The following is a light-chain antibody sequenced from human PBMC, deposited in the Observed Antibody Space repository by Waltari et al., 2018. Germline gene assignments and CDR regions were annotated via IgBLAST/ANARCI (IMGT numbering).Light chain of an antibody. CDR2: GTS. Sequence: EIVMTQSPATLSLSPGERATLSCRASQSVSSSLAWYQRKPGQAPRLLIYGTSTRATDIPDRFTGSGSGTDFTLTISILEPEDVAVYYCQQHSNWPYSFGQGTKVEIK. CDR3: QQHSNWPYS. J-gene: IGKJ2*03. V-gene: IGKV3D-15*01. CDR1: QSVSSS.